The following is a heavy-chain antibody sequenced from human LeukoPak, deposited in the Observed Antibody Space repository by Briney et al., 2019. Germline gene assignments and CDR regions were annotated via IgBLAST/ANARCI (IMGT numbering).Heavy chain of an antibody. CDR1: GGSISSGDYY. CDR2: IYYSGST. Sequence: SETLSLTCTVSGGSISSGDYYWSWIRQPPGKGLEWIGYIYYSGSTYYNPSLKSRVTISVDTSKNQFPLKLSSVTAADTAVYYCARVVVDAFDIWGQGTMVTVSS. J-gene: IGHJ3*02. D-gene: IGHD2-15*01. CDR3: ARVVVDAFDI. V-gene: IGHV4-30-4*01.